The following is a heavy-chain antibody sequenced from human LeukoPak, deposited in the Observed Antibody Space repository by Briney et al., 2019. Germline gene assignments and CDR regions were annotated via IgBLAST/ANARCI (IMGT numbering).Heavy chain of an antibody. CDR3: ASMGQQLVRGFDY. Sequence: SVKVSCKASGGTFSSYAISWVRQAPGQGLEWMGGIIPIFGTANYAQKFQGRVTITADESTSTAYMELSSLRSEDTAVYYCASMGQQLVRGFDYWGQGTLVTVPS. CDR1: GGTFSSYA. V-gene: IGHV1-69*13. J-gene: IGHJ4*02. CDR2: IIPIFGTA. D-gene: IGHD6-13*01.